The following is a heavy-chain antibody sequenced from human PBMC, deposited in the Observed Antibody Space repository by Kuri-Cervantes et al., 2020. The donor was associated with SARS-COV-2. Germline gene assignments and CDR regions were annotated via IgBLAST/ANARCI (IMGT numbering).Heavy chain of an antibody. J-gene: IGHJ5*02. V-gene: IGHV4-61*01. CDR2: IHHSGYT. Sequence: GSLRLSCTVSGDSVSNDNHYWTWIRQPPGKGLEWIAYIHHSGYTNYNPSLKSRVTISTDTSKNQFSLKLSSVTAADTAVYYCAGVRGSIASVGEEWFDPWGQGTLVTVSS. CDR3: AGVRGSIASVGEEWFDP. CDR1: GDSVSNDNHY. D-gene: IGHD3-10*01.